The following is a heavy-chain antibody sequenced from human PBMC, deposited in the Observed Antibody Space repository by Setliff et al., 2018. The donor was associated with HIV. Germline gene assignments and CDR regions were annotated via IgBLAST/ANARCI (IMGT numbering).Heavy chain of an antibody. CDR2: INPSGSP. Sequence: PSETLSLTCDGDGGSLSSYYWTWIRQAPGKGLEWIGEINPSGSPDYNPSLKSRVTTSVDTSRKQSSLKLKSVTVADTAVYFCARGGGPTTAYYDWGQGTLVTVSS. CDR3: ARGGGPTTAYYD. D-gene: IGHD1-26*01. V-gene: IGHV4-34*01. J-gene: IGHJ4*02. CDR1: GGSLSSYY.